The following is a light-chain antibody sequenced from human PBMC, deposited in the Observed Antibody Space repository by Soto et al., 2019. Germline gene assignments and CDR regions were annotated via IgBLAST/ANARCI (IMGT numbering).Light chain of an antibody. CDR1: SSDVAGHNS. J-gene: IGLJ1*01. CDR3: SSFTSSVTYV. V-gene: IGLV2-14*01. CDR2: DVS. Sequence: QSALTQPASVSGSPGQSLTLSCTGTSSDVAGHNSVSWYRQDPGKAPKLMIYDVSNRPSGVSDRFSGSKSGNTASLTISGLQIEDEADYYCSSFTSSVTYVFGTGTKVTVL.